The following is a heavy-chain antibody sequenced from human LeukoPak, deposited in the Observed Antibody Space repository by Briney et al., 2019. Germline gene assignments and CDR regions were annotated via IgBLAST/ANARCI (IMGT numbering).Heavy chain of an antibody. CDR2: ISAYNGNT. CDR3: ARVPGYGDYFDY. D-gene: IGHD4-17*01. J-gene: IGHJ4*02. Sequence: ASVNVSCKASGYTFTSYGISWVRQAPGQGLEWMGWISAYNGNTNYAQKLQGRVTITTDTSTSTAYMELRSLRSDDTAVYYCARVPGYGDYFDYWGQGTLVTVSS. V-gene: IGHV1-18*01. CDR1: GYTFTSYG.